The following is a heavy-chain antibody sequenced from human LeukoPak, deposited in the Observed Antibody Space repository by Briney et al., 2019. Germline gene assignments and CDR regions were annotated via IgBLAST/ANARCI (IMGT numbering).Heavy chain of an antibody. Sequence: SETLSLTCTVSGGSISSYYWSWIRQPPGKGLEWIGNIYYSGSTNYNPSLKSRVTISVDTSKNQFSLKLSSVTAADTAVYYCARGDYYYYYYYIDVWGKGTTVTISS. J-gene: IGHJ6*03. V-gene: IGHV4-59*01. D-gene: IGHD2-21*02. CDR3: ARGDYYYYYYYIDV. CDR1: GGSISSYY. CDR2: IYYSGST.